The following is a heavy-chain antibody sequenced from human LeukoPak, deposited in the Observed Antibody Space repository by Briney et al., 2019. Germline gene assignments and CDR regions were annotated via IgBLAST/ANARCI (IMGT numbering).Heavy chain of an antibody. J-gene: IGHJ3*02. CDR3: ARGKITMVRGAADAFDT. D-gene: IGHD3-10*01. Sequence: SETLSLTCAVYGGSFSGYYWSWIRQPPGKGLEWIGEINHSGSTNYNPSLKSRVTISVDTSKNQFSLKLSSVTAADTAVYYCARGKITMVRGAADAFDTWGQGTMVTVSS. CDR2: INHSGST. CDR1: GGSFSGYY. V-gene: IGHV4-34*01.